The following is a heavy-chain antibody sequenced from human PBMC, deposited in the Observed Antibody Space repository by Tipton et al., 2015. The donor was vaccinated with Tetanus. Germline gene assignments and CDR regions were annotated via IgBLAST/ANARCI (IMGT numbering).Heavy chain of an antibody. J-gene: IGHJ4*02. Sequence: MQLVQSGGEVKKPGESLKISCKGSGYIFTNYWIGWVRQKPGKGLEWMGIIYPGDSDTRYSPSFQGQVTISVDKSINTAYLQWSSLKASGTSMFYCARAHCSDGVCNFDFWGQGALVTVAS. CDR1: GYIFTNYW. CDR2: IYPGDSDT. V-gene: IGHV5-51*01. CDR3: ARAHCSDGVCNFDF. D-gene: IGHD2-15*01.